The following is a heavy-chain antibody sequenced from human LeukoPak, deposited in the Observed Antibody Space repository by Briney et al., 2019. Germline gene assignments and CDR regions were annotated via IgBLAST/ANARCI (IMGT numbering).Heavy chain of an antibody. V-gene: IGHV4-59*08. Sequence: SETLSLTCTVSGGSISDYYWSWIRQPPGKGLEWIGYIYYLGSTNYNPSLKSRVIISVDTSKNQFSLKLSSVTASDSAVYYCARHKYYDSSDYYYELDYWGQGTLVTVSS. CDR2: IYYLGST. CDR1: GGSISDYY. CDR3: ARHKYYDSSDYYYELDY. D-gene: IGHD3-22*01. J-gene: IGHJ4*02.